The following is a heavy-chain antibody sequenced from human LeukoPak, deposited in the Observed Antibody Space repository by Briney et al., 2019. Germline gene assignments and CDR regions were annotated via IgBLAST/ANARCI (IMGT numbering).Heavy chain of an antibody. D-gene: IGHD6-13*01. Sequence: GGSLRLSCAASGFTFSSYAMSWVRQAPGKGLEWVSAISGSGGSTYYADSVKGRFTISRDNSKNTLYLQMNSLRAEDTAVYYCARDLRIARDYYYMDVWGKGTTVTVSS. CDR3: ARDLRIARDYYYMDV. CDR1: GFTFSSYA. V-gene: IGHV3-23*01. J-gene: IGHJ6*03. CDR2: ISGSGGST.